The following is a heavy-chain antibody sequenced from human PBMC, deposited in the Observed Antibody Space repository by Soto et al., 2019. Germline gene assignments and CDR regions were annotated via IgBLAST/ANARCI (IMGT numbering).Heavy chain of an antibody. CDR3: ARDPPPPDY. J-gene: IGHJ4*02. CDR2: MNPNSGHT. Sequence: ASVKVSCKASGYTFTSHDINWMRQTTGQGLEWMGWMNPNSGHTNYAQKLQGRVTMTTDTSTSTAYMELRSLRSDDTAVYYCARDPPPPDYWGQGTLVTVSS. V-gene: IGHV1-18*01. CDR1: GYTFTSHD.